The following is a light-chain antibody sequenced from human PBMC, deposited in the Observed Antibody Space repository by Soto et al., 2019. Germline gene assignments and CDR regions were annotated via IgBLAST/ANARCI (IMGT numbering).Light chain of an antibody. CDR2: GAS. CDR3: QQYGSSRT. V-gene: IGKV3-20*01. CDR1: QSVSSSY. J-gene: IGKJ1*01. Sequence: EILVTQSPCTLSLSPGERATLSCRASQSVSSSYLAWYQQKPGQAPRLLIYGASSRAPGIPDRFSGSGSGTDFTLTISRLEPEDFAVYYCQQYGSSRTFGQGTKV.